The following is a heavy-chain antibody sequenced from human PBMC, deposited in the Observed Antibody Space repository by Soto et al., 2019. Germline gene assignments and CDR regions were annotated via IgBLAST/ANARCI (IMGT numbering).Heavy chain of an antibody. J-gene: IGHJ4*02. CDR1: GFTFSSYS. Sequence: GGSLRLSCAASGFTFSSYSMNWVRQAPGKGLEWVSSISSGSSYIYYADSVKGRFTISRDNAKNSLYLQMNSLRAEDTAVYYCARDATLYSSSWYNDYWGQGTLVTVSS. V-gene: IGHV3-21*04. D-gene: IGHD6-13*01. CDR3: ARDATLYSSSWYNDY. CDR2: ISSGSSYI.